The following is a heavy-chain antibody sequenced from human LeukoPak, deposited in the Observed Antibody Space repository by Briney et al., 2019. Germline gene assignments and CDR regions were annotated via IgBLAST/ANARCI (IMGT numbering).Heavy chain of an antibody. CDR1: GYSISSGYY. J-gene: IGHJ5*02. D-gene: IGHD2-15*01. CDR2: IYHSGST. CDR3: ARDRVVVVAATPNGNWFDP. Sequence: PSETLSLTCAVSGYSISSGYYWGWIRQPPGKGLEWIGSIYHSGSTYYNPSLKSRVTISVDTSKNQFSLKLSSVTAADTAVYYCARDRVVVVAATPNGNWFDPWGQGTPVTVSS. V-gene: IGHV4-38-2*02.